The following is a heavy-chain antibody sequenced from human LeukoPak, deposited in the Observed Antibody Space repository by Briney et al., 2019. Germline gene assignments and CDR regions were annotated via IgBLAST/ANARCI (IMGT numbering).Heavy chain of an antibody. J-gene: IGHJ4*02. CDR3: ARRGLIDY. V-gene: IGHV4-39*01. Sequence: PSETLSLTCTVSGGSISGSFYYWGWIRQPPGKGLEWIGSIYCSGSTYYNPSLKSRVTISVDTSKNQFSLNLSSVTAADTAVYYCARRGLIDYWGQGTLVTVSS. D-gene: IGHD3/OR15-3a*01. CDR1: GGSISGSFYY. CDR2: IYCSGST.